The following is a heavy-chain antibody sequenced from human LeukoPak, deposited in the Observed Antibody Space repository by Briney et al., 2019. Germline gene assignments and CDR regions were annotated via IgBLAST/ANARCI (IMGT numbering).Heavy chain of an antibody. CDR1: VISVSNDY. Sequence: GGSLRLSCAGSVISVSNDYMSWVRQAPGKGLEWVSAIYADGYTRDAASVKGRFSISRHNSKNTVYLQMDNLRPEDTAVYYCARDRRGEKDFDVWGPGTMVTVSS. CDR2: IYADGYT. V-gene: IGHV3-53*04. CDR3: ARDRRGEKDFDV. J-gene: IGHJ3*01.